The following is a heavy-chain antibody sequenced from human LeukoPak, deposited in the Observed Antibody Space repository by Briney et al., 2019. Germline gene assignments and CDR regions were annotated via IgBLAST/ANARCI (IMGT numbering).Heavy chain of an antibody. V-gene: IGHV4-59*01. J-gene: IGHJ6*03. CDR1: GGSISSYY. CDR2: IYYRGST. CDR3: AREATYCGGDCDSGIYYYMDV. D-gene: IGHD2-21*01. Sequence: SETLSLTCTVSGGSISSYYWSWIRQPPGKGLEWIGYIYYRGSTNYNPSLKSRVTISVDTSQNQFPLKLSSVTAADTAVYYCAREATYCGGDCDSGIYYYMDVWGKGTTVTVSS.